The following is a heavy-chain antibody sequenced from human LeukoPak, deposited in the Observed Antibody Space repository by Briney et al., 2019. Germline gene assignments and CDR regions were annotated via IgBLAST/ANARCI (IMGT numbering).Heavy chain of an antibody. Sequence: PSETLSLTCTVSGGSISSSSYYRGWIRQPPGKGLEWIGSIYYSGSTYYNPSLKSRVTISVDTSKNQFSLKLSSVTAADTAVYYCARHGQQLEYYFDYWGQGTLVTASS. CDR1: GGSISSSSYY. V-gene: IGHV4-39*01. CDR3: ARHGQQLEYYFDY. CDR2: IYYSGST. D-gene: IGHD6-13*01. J-gene: IGHJ4*02.